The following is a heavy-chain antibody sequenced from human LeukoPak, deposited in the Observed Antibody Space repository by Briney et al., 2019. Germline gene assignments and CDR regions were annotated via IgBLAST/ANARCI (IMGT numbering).Heavy chain of an antibody. CDR2: VYYSGTA. J-gene: IGHJ4*02. CDR3: ARSLYGGSFCYFDY. CDR1: GGSISSSSYY. D-gene: IGHD1-26*01. Sequence: SETLSLTCTVSGGSISSSSYYWGWIRQPPGKGLEWIGYVYYSGTANYNPSLKSRVVISVDTSKNQFSLKLTSVTAADTAVYYCARSLYGGSFCYFDYWGQGTLVTVSS. V-gene: IGHV4-61*05.